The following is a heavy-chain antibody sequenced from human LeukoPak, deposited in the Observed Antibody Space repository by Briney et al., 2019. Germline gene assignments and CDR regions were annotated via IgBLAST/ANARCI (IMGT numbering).Heavy chain of an antibody. CDR1: GYTFTNFG. CDR3: ARVATMIVVVNYFDY. Sequence: ASVKVSCKASGYTFTNFGISWVRQAPGQGLEWMGIINPSGGSTSYAQKFQGRVTMTRDTSTSTVYMELSSLRSEDTAVYYCARVATMIVVVNYFDYWGQGTLVTVSS. D-gene: IGHD3-22*01. J-gene: IGHJ4*02. V-gene: IGHV1-46*01. CDR2: INPSGGST.